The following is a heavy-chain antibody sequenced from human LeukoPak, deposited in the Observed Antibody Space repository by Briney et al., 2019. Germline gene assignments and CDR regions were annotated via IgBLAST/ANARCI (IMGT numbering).Heavy chain of an antibody. CDR3: TRASPGTGYYALASDY. D-gene: IGHD1-26*01. CDR2: SRNKAKSYTT. CDR1: GFTFSDHF. Sequence: GGSLSLSCAVSGFTFSDHFLDWVRQAPGKGLEWVGRSRNKAKSYTTEYAASVRGRFTISRDDSKTIAYLQMNSLKIEDTAVYYCTRASPGTGYYALASDYWAQGSLVTVSS. J-gene: IGHJ4*02. V-gene: IGHV3-72*01.